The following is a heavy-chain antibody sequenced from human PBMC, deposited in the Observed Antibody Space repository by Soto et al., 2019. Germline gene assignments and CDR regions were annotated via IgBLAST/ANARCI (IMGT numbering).Heavy chain of an antibody. CDR1: GYIFTRYW. Sequence: PGESLKISCKASGYIFTRYWIGWVRQMPGKGLEWMGIIYPGDSDTRYSPSFQGQVTISVDKSISTAYLQWSSLKASDTAMYYCAGPSDFWSAYYPSYFDSWGQGTLVTSPQ. CDR2: IYPGDSDT. V-gene: IGHV5-51*01. CDR3: AGPSDFWSAYYPSYFDS. J-gene: IGHJ4*02. D-gene: IGHD3-3*01.